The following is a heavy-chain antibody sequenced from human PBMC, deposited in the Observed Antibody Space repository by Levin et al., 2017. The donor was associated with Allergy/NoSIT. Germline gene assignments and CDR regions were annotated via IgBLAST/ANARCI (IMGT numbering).Heavy chain of an antibody. V-gene: IGHV4-59*01. J-gene: IGHJ6*03. CDR3: ARGGYSSSWNYMDV. Sequence: SETLSLTCTVSGGSISSYYWSWIRQPPGKGLEWIGYIYYSGSTNYNPSLKSRVTISVDTSKNQFSLKLSSVTAADTAVYYCARGGYSSSWNYMDVWGKGTTVTVSS. CDR1: GGSISSYY. D-gene: IGHD6-13*01. CDR2: IYYSGST.